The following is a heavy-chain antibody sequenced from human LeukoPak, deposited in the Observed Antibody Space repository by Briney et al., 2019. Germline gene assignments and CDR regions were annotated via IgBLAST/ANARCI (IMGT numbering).Heavy chain of an antibody. Sequence: GGSLRLSCAASGFTVSSNYMSWVRQAPGKGLEWVSVIYSGGSTYYADSVKGRFTISRDNAKNSLYLQMNSLRAEDTAVYYCAREGNWNYFDYWGQGTLVTVSS. V-gene: IGHV3-53*01. J-gene: IGHJ4*02. CDR2: IYSGGST. CDR1: GFTVSSNY. CDR3: AREGNWNYFDY. D-gene: IGHD1-1*01.